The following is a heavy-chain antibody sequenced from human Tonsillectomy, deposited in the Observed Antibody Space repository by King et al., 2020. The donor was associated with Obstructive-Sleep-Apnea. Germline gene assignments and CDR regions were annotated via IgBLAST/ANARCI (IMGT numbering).Heavy chain of an antibody. CDR2: IDSDGTTR. D-gene: IGHD3-10*01. J-gene: IGHJ5*02. CDR1: EFTLSNLW. Sequence: VQLVESGGGLVQPGGSLRLSCAASEFTLSNLWMHWVRQAPGKGLVWVSHIDSDGTTRNYADSVKGRFTISRDNAKNMLFLQMSSLRAEDTAVYYCVRDHRGWFDPWGQGTLVTVSS. V-gene: IGHV3-74*01. CDR3: VRDHRGWFDP.